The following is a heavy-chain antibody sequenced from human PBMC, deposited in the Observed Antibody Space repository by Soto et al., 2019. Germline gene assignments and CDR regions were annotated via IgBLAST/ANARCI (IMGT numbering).Heavy chain of an antibody. Sequence: SQTLSLTCAISGDSVSSNSAAWNWIRQSPSRGLEWLGRTYYRSKWYNDYAVSVKSRITINPDTSKNQFSLQLNSVTPEDTAVYYCARTHYDFWSGYYPYYYYYYGMDVWGQGTTLTVSS. CDR2: TYYRSKWYN. CDR1: GDSVSSNSAA. D-gene: IGHD3-3*01. V-gene: IGHV6-1*01. CDR3: ARTHYDFWSGYYPYYYYYYGMDV. J-gene: IGHJ6*02.